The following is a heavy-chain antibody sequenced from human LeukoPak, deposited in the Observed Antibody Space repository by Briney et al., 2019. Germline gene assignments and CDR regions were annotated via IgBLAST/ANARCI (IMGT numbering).Heavy chain of an antibody. CDR1: GYTFTSYD. J-gene: IGHJ3*02. V-gene: IGHV1-8*01. Sequence: ASVKASCKASGYTFTSYDINWVRQATGQGLEWMGWMNPNSGNTSYAQKFQGRVTMTRNTSISTAYMELSSLRSEDTAVYYCARGHDITMIVVGGNAFDIWGQGTMVTVSS. D-gene: IGHD3-22*01. CDR2: MNPNSGNT. CDR3: ARGHDITMIVVGGNAFDI.